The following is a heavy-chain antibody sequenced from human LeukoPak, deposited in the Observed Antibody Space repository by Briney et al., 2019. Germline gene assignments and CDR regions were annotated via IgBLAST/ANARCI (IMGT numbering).Heavy chain of an antibody. CDR1: GYTFTSYY. V-gene: IGHV1-46*01. CDR3: ARGGSVIVVVIDFDY. Sequence: ASVKVSRKASGYTFTSYYMHWVRQAPGQGLEWMGIINPSGGSTSYAQKFQGRVTMTRDTSTSTVYMELSSLRSEDTAVYYCARGGSVIVVVIDFDYWGQGTLVTVSS. J-gene: IGHJ4*02. CDR2: INPSGGST. D-gene: IGHD3-22*01.